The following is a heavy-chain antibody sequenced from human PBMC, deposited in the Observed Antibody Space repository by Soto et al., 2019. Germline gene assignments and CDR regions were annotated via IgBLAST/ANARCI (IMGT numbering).Heavy chain of an antibody. Sequence: PSETLSLTCTVSGGSISSYYWSWIRQPPGKGLEWIGYIYYTGSTNYNPSLKSRITISIDTSKNQFSLKLSSVTAADTAVYYCARRKRDYNNRDTIYGMDVWGQGTTVTVSS. CDR2: IYYTGST. V-gene: IGHV4-59*01. D-gene: IGHD4-4*01. J-gene: IGHJ6*02. CDR1: GGSISSYY. CDR3: ARRKRDYNNRDTIYGMDV.